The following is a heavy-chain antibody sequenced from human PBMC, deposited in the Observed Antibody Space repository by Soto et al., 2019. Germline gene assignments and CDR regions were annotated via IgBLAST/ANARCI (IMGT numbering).Heavy chain of an antibody. V-gene: IGHV4-39*01. CDR2: IYYSGIT. D-gene: IGHD1-26*01. CDR1: GGTISSISYY. Sequence: SETLPLTCTVSGGTISSISYYWGWISQPPGKGLEWIGSIYYSGITYYNPSLKSRVTISVDTSKNQSSLNLRRVTAADTAVYYCVRRSSGYRGSLKWLDPLGQGTSVPVSP. J-gene: IGHJ5*02. CDR3: VRRSSGYRGSLKWLDP.